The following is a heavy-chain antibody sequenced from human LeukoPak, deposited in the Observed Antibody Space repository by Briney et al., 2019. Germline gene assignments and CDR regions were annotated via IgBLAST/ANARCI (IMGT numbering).Heavy chain of an antibody. J-gene: IGHJ3*02. CDR2: INHSGST. D-gene: IGHD2-21*02. Sequence: SETLSLTCAVYGGSFSGYYWSWIRQPPGKGLEWIGEINHSGSTNSKPSLKSRVTISVDTSKNQFSLKLSSVTAADTAVYYCARDRLFCGDCFPDAFDIWGQGTMVTVSS. V-gene: IGHV4-34*01. CDR1: GGSFSGYY. CDR3: ARDRLFCGDCFPDAFDI.